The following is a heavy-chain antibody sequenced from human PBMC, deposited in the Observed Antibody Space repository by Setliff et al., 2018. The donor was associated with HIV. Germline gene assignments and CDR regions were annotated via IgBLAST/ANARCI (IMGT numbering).Heavy chain of an antibody. CDR3: ALASIVSTARGNH. J-gene: IGHJ4*02. CDR2: INPNSGAT. Sequence: GASVKVSCKASGYTFSGYYLHWVRRAPGQGLEWMGWINPNSGATNYAQSFQGRVTMTRDTSISTAYMDLSSLTSDDTAVYYCALASIVSTARGNHWGRGTTVTV. CDR1: GYTFSGYY. D-gene: IGHD1-26*01. V-gene: IGHV1-2*02.